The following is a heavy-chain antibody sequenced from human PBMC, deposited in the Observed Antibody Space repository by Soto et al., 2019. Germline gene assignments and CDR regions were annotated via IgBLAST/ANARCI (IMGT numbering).Heavy chain of an antibody. V-gene: IGHV1-69*01. CDR1: GGSFSSNA. CDR3: ASRESVAAFDI. J-gene: IGHJ3*02. D-gene: IGHD1-26*01. Sequence: QVQLVQSGAEVKKPGSSVKVSCKASGGSFSSNAISWVRQAPGQGLEWMGGIIPSLGSAHYAQKFQDRLTITADGSTPTTYMELNSLRSAAAAVYYCASRESVAAFDIWGKGKLVNVSS. CDR2: IIPSLGSA.